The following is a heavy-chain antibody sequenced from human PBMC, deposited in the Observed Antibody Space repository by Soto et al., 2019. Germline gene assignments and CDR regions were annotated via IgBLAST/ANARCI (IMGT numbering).Heavy chain of an antibody. J-gene: IGHJ4*02. D-gene: IGHD5-18*01. CDR1: GGSISSGGYY. CDR3: ARSGYSYGPNPLLY. CDR2: IYYSGST. V-gene: IGHV4-31*03. Sequence: QVQLQESGPGLVKPSQTLSLTCTVSGGSISSGGYYWSWIRQHPGKGLEWIGYIYYSGSTYYNPSLKRRVTISVDTSKNQFSLKLSSVTAADTAVYCCARSGYSYGPNPLLYWGQGTLVTVSS.